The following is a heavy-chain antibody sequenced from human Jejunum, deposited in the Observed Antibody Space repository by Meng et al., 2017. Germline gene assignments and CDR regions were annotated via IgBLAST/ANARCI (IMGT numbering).Heavy chain of an antibody. CDR3: ARRYYFDSGDPFDY. CDR1: GFTFSSYT. D-gene: IGHD3-22*01. Sequence: GGSLRLSCAASGFTFSSYTMNWVRQAPGKGLDWVSSISSSSSYIYYADSVKGRFTISRGNAQNSLYLQMNSLRAEDTAVYYCARRYYFDSGDPFDYWGQGTLVTVSS. J-gene: IGHJ4*02. V-gene: IGHV3-21*01. CDR2: ISSSSSYI.